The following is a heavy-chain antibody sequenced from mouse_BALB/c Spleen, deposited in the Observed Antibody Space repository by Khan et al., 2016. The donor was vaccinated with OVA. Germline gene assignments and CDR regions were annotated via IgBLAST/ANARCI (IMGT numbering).Heavy chain of an antibody. CDR1: GYTFTSYW. D-gene: IGHD1-1*01. V-gene: IGHV1S81*02. CDR3: ARIKKIVATYFDY. Sequence: QVQLQQSGAELVKAGASVKMSCKASGYTFTSYWMHWVKQRLGQGLEWFAETNPTNGRTYYNEKFKSKAKLTVDKSSSTVYMLLSGPTFEDSAVYYGARIKKIVATYFDYWGQGTTLTVSS. CDR2: TNPTNGRT. J-gene: IGHJ2*01.